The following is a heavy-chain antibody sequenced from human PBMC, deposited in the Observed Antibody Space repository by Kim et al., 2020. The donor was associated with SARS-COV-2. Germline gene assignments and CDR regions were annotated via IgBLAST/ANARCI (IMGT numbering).Heavy chain of an antibody. D-gene: IGHD3-3*01. Sequence: SETLSLTCTVSGGSINSGGYYWSWIRQPPGKGLEWIGYIDYSGSTYSNPSLKSRVIISVATSKNQFSLKLSSVTAADTAVYYCARGSDFLSGSPYGIDVWGRGTTVTVSS. CDR1: GGSINSGGYY. J-gene: IGHJ6*02. V-gene: IGHV4-30-4*01. CDR3: ARGSDFLSGSPYGIDV. CDR2: IDYSGST.